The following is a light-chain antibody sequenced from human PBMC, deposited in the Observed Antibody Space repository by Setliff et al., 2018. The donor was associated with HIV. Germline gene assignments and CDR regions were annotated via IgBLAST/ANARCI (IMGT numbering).Light chain of an antibody. V-gene: IGLV1-44*01. J-gene: IGLJ3*02. Sequence: VLTQPPSASGTPGQRVTISCSGSNSNIGSNTVNWYQQLPGTAPKLLIYSNNQRPSGVPDRFSGSKSGTSASLAISGLQSEDEADYYCAAWDDTLNGSWVFGGGTKVTVL. CDR1: NSNIGSNT. CDR2: SNN. CDR3: AAWDDTLNGSWV.